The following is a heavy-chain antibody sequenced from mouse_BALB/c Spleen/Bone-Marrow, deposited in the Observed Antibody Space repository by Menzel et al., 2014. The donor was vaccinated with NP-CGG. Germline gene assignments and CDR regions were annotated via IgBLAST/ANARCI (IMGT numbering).Heavy chain of an antibody. Sequence: AQLQQSGAELVKPGASVKLSCTASGFNIKDTYMHWVKQRPEQGLEWIGRIDPANGNTKYDPKFQGKATITADTSSNTAYLQLSSLTSEDTAVYYCAAYYRYLAWFAYWGQGTLVTVSA. V-gene: IGHV14-3*02. CDR2: IDPANGNT. CDR3: AAYYRYLAWFAY. D-gene: IGHD2-14*01. J-gene: IGHJ3*01. CDR1: GFNIKDTY.